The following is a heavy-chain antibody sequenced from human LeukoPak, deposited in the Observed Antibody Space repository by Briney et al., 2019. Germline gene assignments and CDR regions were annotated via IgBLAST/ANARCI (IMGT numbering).Heavy chain of an antibody. Sequence: SETLSLTCAVYGGSFSGYYWSLIRQPPGKGLEWIGEISHSGSANYNPSLKSRLTISIDTSKSEFSLKLNSVTAADTAVYYCARAHHYDSSAHYYHRFDYWGQGSLVTVSS. D-gene: IGHD3-22*01. CDR2: ISHSGSA. CDR1: GGSFSGYY. V-gene: IGHV4-34*01. J-gene: IGHJ4*02. CDR3: ARAHHYDSSAHYYHRFDY.